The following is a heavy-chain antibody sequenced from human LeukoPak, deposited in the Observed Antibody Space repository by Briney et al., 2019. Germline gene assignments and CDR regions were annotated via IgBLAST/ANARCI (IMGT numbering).Heavy chain of an antibody. CDR2: ISSSGSTI. CDR3: ARDPRYYDSLDAFDI. J-gene: IGHJ3*02. Sequence: PGGSLRLSCAASGFTFSDYYMSWIRQAPGKGLEWVSYISSSGSTIYYADSVKGRFTISRDNAKNPLYLQMNSLRAEDTAVYYCARDPRYYDSLDAFDIWGQGTMVTVSS. V-gene: IGHV3-11*01. D-gene: IGHD3-22*01. CDR1: GFTFSDYY.